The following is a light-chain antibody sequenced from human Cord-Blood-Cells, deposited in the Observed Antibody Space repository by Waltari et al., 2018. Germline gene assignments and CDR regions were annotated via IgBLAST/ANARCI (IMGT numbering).Light chain of an antibody. V-gene: IGKV1-5*01. CDR3: QQYNSYSPYT. CDR2: DAS. J-gene: IGKJ2*01. Sequence: DIQMTLSPSPLSASVGDRVTLTCRASQSISSWLAWYHQKPGKAPKLLIYDASSLESGVPSRFSGSGSGTEFTLTISSLQPDDFATYYCQQYNSYSPYTFGQGTKLEIK. CDR1: QSISSW.